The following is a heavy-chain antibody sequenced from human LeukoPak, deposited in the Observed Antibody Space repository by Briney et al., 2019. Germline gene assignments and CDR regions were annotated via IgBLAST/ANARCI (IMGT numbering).Heavy chain of an antibody. Sequence: GGSLRLSCAASGLPFSSCAMSWVRQAPGKGLEWVTSITDTGTTYYADSVKGRFTISRDNAKNSLYLQMNSLRAEDTAVYYCAREPAGYCSSTSCADDAFDIWGQGTMVTVSS. J-gene: IGHJ3*02. V-gene: IGHV3-48*01. CDR2: ITDTGTT. CDR1: GLPFSSCA. D-gene: IGHD2-2*01. CDR3: AREPAGYCSSTSCADDAFDI.